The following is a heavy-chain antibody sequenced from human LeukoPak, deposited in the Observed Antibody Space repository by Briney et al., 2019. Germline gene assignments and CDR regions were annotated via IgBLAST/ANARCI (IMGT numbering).Heavy chain of an antibody. J-gene: IGHJ4*02. Sequence: GGSLRLSCAASGFTFSSYSMNWIRQAPGKGLEWVSSISSSSSYIYYADSVKGRFTISRDNAKNSPYLQMNSLRAEDTAVYYCARELGSGWYGVDYWGQGTLVTVSS. CDR2: ISSSSSYI. V-gene: IGHV3-21*01. CDR3: ARELGSGWYGVDY. D-gene: IGHD6-19*01. CDR1: GFTFSSYS.